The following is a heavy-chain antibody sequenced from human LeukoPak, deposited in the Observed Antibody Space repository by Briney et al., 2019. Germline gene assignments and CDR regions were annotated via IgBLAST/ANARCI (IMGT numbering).Heavy chain of an antibody. J-gene: IGHJ5*02. V-gene: IGHV3-30*04. D-gene: IGHD4-17*01. CDR2: IYYDGDKK. CDR1: GYTFSNDA. Sequence: PGGSLRLSYAASGYTFSNDARHWVRQAPGKGLEWVALIYYDGDKKYYAESLQGRFTISRDNSKNTVYLEMYSLRADDTAVYYCARDRQTTVTTFLVPWGRGTLVTVSS. CDR3: ARDRQTTVTTFLVP.